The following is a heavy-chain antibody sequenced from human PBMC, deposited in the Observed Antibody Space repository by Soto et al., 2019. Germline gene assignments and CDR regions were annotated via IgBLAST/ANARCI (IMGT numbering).Heavy chain of an antibody. Sequence: EVQLLESGGGLVQPGGSLRLSCAASGFTFSSYAMSWVRQAPGKGLEWVSAIRGSGGSTYYADSGKGRFTISRDNSKNTLYLQMNSLRAEDTAVYYCAKSGCRAVAGDYIDYWGRGTLVTVSS. D-gene: IGHD6-19*01. J-gene: IGHJ4*02. CDR2: IRGSGGST. CDR3: AKSGCRAVAGDYIDY. V-gene: IGHV3-23*01. CDR1: GFTFSSYA.